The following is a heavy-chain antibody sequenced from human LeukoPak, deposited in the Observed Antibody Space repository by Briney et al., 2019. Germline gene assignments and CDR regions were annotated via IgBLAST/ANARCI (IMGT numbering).Heavy chain of an antibody. Sequence: PSETLSLTCIVSGGSISSSSYYWGWIRQPPGKGLEWIGSIYYSGSTSYNPSLKSRVTISVDTSKNQFSLKLSSVTAADTAVYYCAREGFGELSHFDYWGQGTLVTVSS. CDR1: GGSISSSSYY. D-gene: IGHD3-10*01. J-gene: IGHJ4*02. V-gene: IGHV4-39*07. CDR3: AREGFGELSHFDY. CDR2: IYYSGST.